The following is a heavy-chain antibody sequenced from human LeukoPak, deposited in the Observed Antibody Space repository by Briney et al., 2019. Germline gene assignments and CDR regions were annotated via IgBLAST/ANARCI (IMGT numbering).Heavy chain of an antibody. CDR3: TTGRFTIFGVAFDAFDI. V-gene: IGHV3-9*01. D-gene: IGHD3-3*01. CDR1: GFTFDDYA. Sequence: PGRSLRLSCAASGFTFDDYAMHWVRQAPGKGLEWVSGISWNSGSIGYADSVKGRFTISRDNAKNSLYLQMNSLKTEDTAVYYCTTGRFTIFGVAFDAFDIWGQGTMVTVSS. J-gene: IGHJ3*02. CDR2: ISWNSGSI.